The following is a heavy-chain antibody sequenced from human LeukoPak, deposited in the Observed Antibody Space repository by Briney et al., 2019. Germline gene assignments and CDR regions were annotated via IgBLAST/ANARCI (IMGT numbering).Heavy chain of an antibody. CDR2: IYYSGST. Sequence: SETLSLTCTVSGGSISSSSYYWGWIRQPPGKGLEWIGSIYYSGSTYYNPSLKSRVIISVDTSKNQFSLKLSSVTAADTAVYYCARHVPAASYYYYGMDVWGQGTTVTVSS. D-gene: IGHD2-2*01. CDR3: ARHVPAASYYYYGMDV. CDR1: GGSISSSSYY. J-gene: IGHJ6*02. V-gene: IGHV4-39*01.